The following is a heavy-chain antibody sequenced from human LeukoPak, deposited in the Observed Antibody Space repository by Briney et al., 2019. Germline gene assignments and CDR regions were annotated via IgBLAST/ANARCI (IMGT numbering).Heavy chain of an antibody. J-gene: IGHJ4*02. Sequence: ASVKVSCKASGGTFSSYAISWVRQAPGQGLEWMGIINPSGGSTSYAQKFQGRVTMTRDMSTSTVYMELSSLRSEDTAVYHCARVDYDSSGIDYWGQGTLVTVSS. CDR3: ARVDYDSSGIDY. V-gene: IGHV1-46*01. CDR2: INPSGGST. CDR1: GGTFSSYA. D-gene: IGHD3-22*01.